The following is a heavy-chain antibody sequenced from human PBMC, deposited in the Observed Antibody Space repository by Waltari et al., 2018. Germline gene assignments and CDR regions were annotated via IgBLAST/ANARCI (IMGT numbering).Heavy chain of an antibody. CDR1: GGSISSSNW. V-gene: IGHV4-4*02. CDR3: ARVIVVVPAAIGTLSRDYGMDV. CDR2: IYHSGST. Sequence: QVQLQESGPGLVKPSGTLSLTCAVSGGSISSSNWWSWVRQPPGKGLEWIGEIYHSGSTNYNPSLKSRVTISVDKSKNQFSLKLSSVTAADTAVYYCARVIVVVPAAIGTLSRDYGMDVWGQGTTVTVSS. D-gene: IGHD2-2*01. J-gene: IGHJ6*02.